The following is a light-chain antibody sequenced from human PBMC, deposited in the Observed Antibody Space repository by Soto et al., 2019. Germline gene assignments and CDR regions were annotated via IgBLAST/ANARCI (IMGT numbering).Light chain of an antibody. J-gene: IGKJ1*01. CDR1: QSVGSTY. CDR3: QQYGETPWT. CDR2: GAS. V-gene: IGKV3-20*01. Sequence: EVVLTQSPDTLSLSPGVRVTLSCRASQSVGSTYLAWYQQKPGQAPRXXIFGASSRATGIADRFSGSGAGTDFTLTISRLEPEDFAVYYCQQYGETPWTFGQGTKVDIK.